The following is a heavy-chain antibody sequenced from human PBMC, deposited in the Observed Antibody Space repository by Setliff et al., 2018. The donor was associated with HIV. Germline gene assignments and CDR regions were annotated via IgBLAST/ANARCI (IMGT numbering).Heavy chain of an antibody. J-gene: IGHJ3*02. V-gene: IGHV1-2*06. CDR1: GYIFSAYH. D-gene: IGHD3-3*01. CDR2: INPKSGGA. CDR3: ARALPLEWSHDGFDI. Sequence: ASVKVSCKTSGYIFSAYHIHWVRQGPGQGFEWMGRINPKSGGARYSQTFQGRITLTRDTSTSTAYMELTGLRGEDTAVYYCARALPLEWSHDGFDIWGQGTMVTVS.